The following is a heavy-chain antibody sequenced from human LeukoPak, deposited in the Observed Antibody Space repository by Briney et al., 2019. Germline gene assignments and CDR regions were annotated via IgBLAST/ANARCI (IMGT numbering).Heavy chain of an antibody. CDR2: IYYSGST. CDR1: GGSISNYY. CDR3: ASTLIRIAARPLDYYYYYMDV. D-gene: IGHD6-6*01. Sequence: SETLSLTCTVSGGSISNYYWSWIRQPPGKGLEWIGYIYYSGSTNYNPSLKSRVTISVDTSKNQFSLKLSSATAADTAVYYCASTLIRIAARPLDYYYYYMDVWGKGTTVTVSS. J-gene: IGHJ6*03. V-gene: IGHV4-59*01.